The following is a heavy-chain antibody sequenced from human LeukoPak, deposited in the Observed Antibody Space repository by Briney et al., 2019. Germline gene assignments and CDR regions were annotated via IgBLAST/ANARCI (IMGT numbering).Heavy chain of an antibody. V-gene: IGHV3-30*18. Sequence: AGGSLRLSCAASGFTFSSYDMHWVRQAPGKGLEWVAVISHDGNNKYYPDSVKGRFTISRDNSKNTLYLQMNSLRAEDTAMYYCAKDRHYSSNLFDYWGQGTLVTVSS. CDR1: GFTFSSYD. J-gene: IGHJ4*02. CDR3: AKDRHYSSNLFDY. D-gene: IGHD6-19*01. CDR2: ISHDGNNK.